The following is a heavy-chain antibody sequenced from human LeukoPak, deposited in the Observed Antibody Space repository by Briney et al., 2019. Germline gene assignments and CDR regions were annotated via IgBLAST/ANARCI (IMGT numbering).Heavy chain of an antibody. D-gene: IGHD3-22*01. CDR1: GFTFGDYA. CDR3: TSCYFYDSSGYWSSRIYDYYYGMDV. V-gene: IGHV3-49*04. J-gene: IGHJ6*02. CDR2: IRSKAYGGTT. Sequence: GGSLRLSCTASGFTFGDYAMSWVRQAPGKGLEWVGFIRSKAYGGTTEYAASVKGRFTISRDDSRSIAYLQMNSLKTEDTAVHYCTSCYFYDSSGYWSSRIYDYYYGMDVWGQGTTVTVSS.